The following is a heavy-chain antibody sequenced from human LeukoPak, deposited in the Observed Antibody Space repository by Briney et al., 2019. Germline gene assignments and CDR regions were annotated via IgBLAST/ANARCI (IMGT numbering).Heavy chain of an antibody. D-gene: IGHD3-9*01. CDR1: GYTFTSYD. CDR3: ATAHTYYDVLTGYYEFDT. J-gene: IGHJ5*02. CDR2: MNPNSGNT. Sequence: ASVKVSCKASGYTFTSYDINWVRQATGQGLEWMGWMNPNSGNTGYAQKFQGRVTMTRNTSISTAYMELSSLRSEDTAVYYCATAHTYYDVLTGYYEFDTWGQGTLVTVSS. V-gene: IGHV1-8*01.